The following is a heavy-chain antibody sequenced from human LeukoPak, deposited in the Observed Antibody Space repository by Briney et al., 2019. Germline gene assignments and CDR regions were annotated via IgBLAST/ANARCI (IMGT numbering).Heavy chain of an antibody. CDR2: ISGSGGST. Sequence: GGSLRLSCAASGFTFSSYAMSWARQAPGKGLEWVSAISGSGGSTYYADSVKGRFTISRDNSKNTLYLQMNSLRAEDTAVYYCAKDTYYDSSGYLNTFDYWGQGTLVTISS. CDR3: AKDTYYDSSGYLNTFDY. J-gene: IGHJ4*02. D-gene: IGHD3-22*01. CDR1: GFTFSSYA. V-gene: IGHV3-23*01.